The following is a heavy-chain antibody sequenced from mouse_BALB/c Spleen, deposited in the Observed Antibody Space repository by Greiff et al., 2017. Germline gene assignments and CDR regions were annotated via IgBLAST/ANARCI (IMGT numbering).Heavy chain of an antibody. J-gene: IGHJ2*01. V-gene: IGHV14-3*02. CDR1: GFNIKDTY. CDR2: IDPANGNT. CDR3: ARSGYVTAFDY. Sequence: VQLKQSGAELVKPGASVKLSCTASGFNIKDTYMHWVKQRPEQGLEWIGRIDPANGNTKYDPKFQGKATITADTSSNTAYLQLSSLTSEDTAVYYCARSGYVTAFDYGGQGTTLTVSS. D-gene: IGHD2-12*01.